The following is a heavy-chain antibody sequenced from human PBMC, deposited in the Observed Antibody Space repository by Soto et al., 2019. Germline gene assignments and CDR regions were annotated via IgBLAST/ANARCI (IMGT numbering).Heavy chain of an antibody. CDR2: IYYSGST. J-gene: IGHJ4*02. CDR3: ARAGIQLGVDY. Sequence: QLQLQESGPGLVKPSETLSLTCTVSGGSISSSSYYWGWIRQPPGKGQEWIGSIYYSGSTYYNPSLKSRVTISVDTSKNQFSLKLSSLTAADTAVYYCARAGIQLGVDYWGQGTLVTVSS. D-gene: IGHD5-18*01. V-gene: IGHV4-39*01. CDR1: GGSISSSSYY.